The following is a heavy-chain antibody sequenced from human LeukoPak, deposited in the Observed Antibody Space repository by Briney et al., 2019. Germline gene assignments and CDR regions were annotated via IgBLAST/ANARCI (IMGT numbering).Heavy chain of an antibody. CDR3: ARDEDHYFDY. V-gene: IGHV3-33*01. CDR1: GFTFSSYG. CDR2: IWYDGSNK. Sequence: GGSLRLSSAASGFTFSSYGIHWVRQAPGKGLEWVAVIWYDGSNKYYADSVKGRFTISRDNSKNTLYLQMNSLRAEDTAVYYCARDEDHYFDYWGQGTLVTVSS. J-gene: IGHJ4*02.